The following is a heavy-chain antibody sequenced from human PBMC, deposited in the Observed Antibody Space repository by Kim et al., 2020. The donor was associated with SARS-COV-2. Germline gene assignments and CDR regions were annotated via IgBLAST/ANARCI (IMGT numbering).Heavy chain of an antibody. D-gene: IGHD3-10*01. CDR2: IYYGGST. V-gene: IGHV4-59*08. CDR1: GGSVSSYY. Sequence: SETLSLTCTVSGGSVSSYYLSWIRQPPGKGLEWIGYIYYGGSTNYNPSLKSRVTISVDTSKNQFSLKLSSVTAADTAVYYCARRMVLRGVIFDYWGQGTLVTVSS. CDR3: ARRMVLRGVIFDY. J-gene: IGHJ4*02.